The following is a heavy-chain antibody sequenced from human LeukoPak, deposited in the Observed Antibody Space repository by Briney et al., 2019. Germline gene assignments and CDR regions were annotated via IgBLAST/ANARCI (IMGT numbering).Heavy chain of an antibody. CDR3: ARDRQPRYGSDLDR. Sequence: SYTLSLTSTFSGRSIHTYNWRWIQPPAGKGLWVIGRNNFGGRDYYNPSLKGRVTISVDNPSNQFSLELTSVTAGDTAVYYCARDRQPRYGSDLDRWGQGMLVTVSS. CDR2: NNFGGRD. CDR1: GRSIHTYN. V-gene: IGHV4-4*07. D-gene: IGHD3-10*01. J-gene: IGHJ5*02.